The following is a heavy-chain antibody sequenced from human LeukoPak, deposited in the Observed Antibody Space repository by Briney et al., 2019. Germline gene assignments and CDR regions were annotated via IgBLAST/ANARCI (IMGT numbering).Heavy chain of an antibody. V-gene: IGHV4-34*01. CDR3: ARGRGRYYYDSSGYYPFDY. J-gene: IGHJ4*02. Sequence: SETLSLTCTVSGGSISSYYWSWIRQPPGKGLEWIGEINHSGSTNYNPSLKSRVTISVDTSKNQFSLKLSSVTAADTAVYYCARGRGRYYYDSSGYYPFDYWGQGTLVTVSS. CDR1: GGSISSYY. CDR2: INHSGST. D-gene: IGHD3-22*01.